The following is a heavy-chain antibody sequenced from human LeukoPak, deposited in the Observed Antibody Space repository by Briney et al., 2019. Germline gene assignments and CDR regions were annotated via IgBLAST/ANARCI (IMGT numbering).Heavy chain of an antibody. Sequence: KASETLSLTCTVSGGSISTFYWSWLRQPPGKGLEWIGYIYTSGSTNYNPSLKSRVTISVDTSKNQFSLKLSSVTAADTAVYYCARHYKGRWFGESDDAFDIWGQGTMVTVSS. CDR1: GGSISTFY. CDR2: IYTSGST. V-gene: IGHV4-4*09. D-gene: IGHD3-10*01. J-gene: IGHJ3*02. CDR3: ARHYKGRWFGESDDAFDI.